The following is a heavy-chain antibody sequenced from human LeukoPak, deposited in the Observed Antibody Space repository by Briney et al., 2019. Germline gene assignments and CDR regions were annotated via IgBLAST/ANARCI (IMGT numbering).Heavy chain of an antibody. V-gene: IGHV3-33*01. J-gene: IGHJ4*02. CDR3: AGDLSYGSLSP. D-gene: IGHD3-10*01. CDR1: GFTFSNYG. CDR2: IWHDGSKE. Sequence: PGGSLRLSCAASGFTFSNYGMFWVRQAPGKGLEWVALIWHDGSKENYADSVRGRFTISRDDSKSTLYLQMNSLRAGDTAMYYCAGDLSYGSLSPGGQGTLVTVSS.